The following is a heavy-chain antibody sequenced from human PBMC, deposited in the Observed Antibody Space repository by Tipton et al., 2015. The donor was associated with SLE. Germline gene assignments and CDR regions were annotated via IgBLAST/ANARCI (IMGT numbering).Heavy chain of an antibody. D-gene: IGHD3-16*01. CDR3: ASLEDFWDRNDAFDI. Sequence: TLSLTCTVSGGSISSYYWSWIRQPAGKGLEWIGRIYTSGSTDYNPSLKSRVTMSVDTSKNQFSLKLSSVTAADTAVYYCASLEDFWDRNDAFDIWGQGTMVTVSS. V-gene: IGHV4-4*07. CDR1: GGSISSYY. CDR2: IYTSGST. J-gene: IGHJ3*02.